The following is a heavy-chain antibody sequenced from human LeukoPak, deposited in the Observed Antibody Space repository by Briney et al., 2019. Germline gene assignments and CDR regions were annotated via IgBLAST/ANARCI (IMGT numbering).Heavy chain of an antibody. J-gene: IGHJ4*02. CDR2: ISGSGVTT. CDR3: AKDRDYYLVGFFDY. Sequence: GGSLRLSCAASGFTFSSYAMSWVRQAPGKGLEWVSAISGSGVTTYHADSVKGRFTISRDNSKNTLYLQMNSLRAEDTALYYCAKDRDYYLVGFFDYWGQGTLVTVSS. V-gene: IGHV3-23*01. D-gene: IGHD3-10*01. CDR1: GFTFSSYA.